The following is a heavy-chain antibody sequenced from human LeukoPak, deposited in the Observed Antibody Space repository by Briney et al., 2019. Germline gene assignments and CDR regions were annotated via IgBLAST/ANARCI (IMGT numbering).Heavy chain of an antibody. Sequence: ETLSLTCTVSGGSISSGGYYWSWIRQAPGKGLEWVANIKQDGSEKYYVDSVKGRFTISRDNAKNSLYLQMNSLRAEDTAVYYCARRGINMVRGVTYYYCAMDVWGQGTTVTVSS. CDR1: GGSISSGGYY. V-gene: IGHV3-7*03. CDR3: ARRGINMVRGVTYYYCAMDV. CDR2: IKQDGSEK. D-gene: IGHD3-10*01. J-gene: IGHJ6*02.